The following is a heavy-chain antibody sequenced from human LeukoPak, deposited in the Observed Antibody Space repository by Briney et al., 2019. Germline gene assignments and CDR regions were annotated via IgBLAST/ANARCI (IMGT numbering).Heavy chain of an antibody. D-gene: IGHD3-10*01. Sequence: SVKVSYKASGGTFRIAAMSWVRQAPGQGLEWVGHIILMFGTTTYAQKFQGRVTITADESTRTVHMELNSLTSDDTAIYYCTRDEHKGSATFNYWGQGTLVIVSS. CDR2: IILMFGTT. CDR3: TRDEHKGSATFNY. J-gene: IGHJ4*02. CDR1: GGTFRIAA. V-gene: IGHV1-69*13.